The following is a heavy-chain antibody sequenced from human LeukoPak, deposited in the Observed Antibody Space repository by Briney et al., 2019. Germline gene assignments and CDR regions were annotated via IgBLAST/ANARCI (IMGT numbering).Heavy chain of an antibody. CDR3: AKERSASYYYDSSGYSNYNFDY. CDR2: FSYDGSTQ. D-gene: IGHD3-22*01. J-gene: IGHJ4*02. V-gene: IGHV3-30-3*01. CDR1: GFTFSTYA. Sequence: GRSLRLSCAGSGFTFSTYAMHWVRQAPGKGLEWVALFSYDGSTQRYADSVKGRFTISRDNSKNTLYLQMNSLRAEDTAVYYCAKERSASYYYDSSGYSNYNFDYWGQGTLVTISS.